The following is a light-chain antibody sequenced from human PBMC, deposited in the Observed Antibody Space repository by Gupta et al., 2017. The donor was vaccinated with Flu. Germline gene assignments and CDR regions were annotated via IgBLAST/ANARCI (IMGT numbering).Light chain of an antibody. V-gene: IGKV3-11*01. CDR1: QSVSNY. CDR3: QQRSEWPRT. CDR2: ATS. J-gene: IGKJ3*01. Sequence: EIVLTQSPATLSLSPGERATLSCRVSQSVSNYLAWYQQRPGQPPRLLIYATSDRAPGIPGRFSGSGSGTDFTLTISSLEPEDFAVYYCQQRSEWPRTFGPGTKVDIK.